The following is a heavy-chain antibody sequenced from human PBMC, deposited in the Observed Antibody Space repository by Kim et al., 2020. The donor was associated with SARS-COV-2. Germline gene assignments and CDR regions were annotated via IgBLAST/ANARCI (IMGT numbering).Heavy chain of an antibody. CDR1: GGSISSSSYY. CDR3: ARGTVLRYFDWPGQYYYYGMDV. Sequence: SETLSLTCTVSGGSISSSSYYWGWIRQPPGKGLEWIGSIYYSGSTYYNPSLKSRVTISVDTSKNQFSLKLSSVTAADTAVYYCARGTVLRYFDWPGQYYYYGMDVWGQGTTVTVSS. J-gene: IGHJ6*02. D-gene: IGHD3-9*01. CDR2: IYYSGST. V-gene: IGHV4-39*07.